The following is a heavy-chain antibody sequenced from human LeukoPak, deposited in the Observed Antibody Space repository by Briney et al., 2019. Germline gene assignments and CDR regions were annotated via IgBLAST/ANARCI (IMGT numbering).Heavy chain of an antibody. CDR1: GFIFNNAW. D-gene: IGHD3-3*01. J-gene: IGHJ4*02. V-gene: IGHV3-15*05. CDR2: IKSNLDGGTA. CDR3: TTLSYDVHY. Sequence: GGSLRLSCGASGFIFNNAWMTWVRQAPGKGLEWVGRIKSNLDGGTADYAAPVKGRFTISRDDSRNTLYLQLSSLKTEDTAVYYCTTLSYDVHYWGQGTLVTVSS.